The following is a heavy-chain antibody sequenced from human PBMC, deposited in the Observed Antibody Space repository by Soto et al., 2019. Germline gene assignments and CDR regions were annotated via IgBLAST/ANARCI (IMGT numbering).Heavy chain of an antibody. CDR3: AGIRPPLY. J-gene: IGHJ4*01. V-gene: IGHV3-66*01. Sequence: EVQLVESGGGLVQPGGSLRLSCAVSGFTVSSNYMSWVRQAPGKGLEWVSVMNSGGSTFYADAVKGRFTISRDNSKNTLYLQMNSLRAEDTAVYYCAGIRPPLYWGHGTLVTVSS. D-gene: IGHD5-18*01. CDR1: GFTVSSNY. CDR2: MNSGGST.